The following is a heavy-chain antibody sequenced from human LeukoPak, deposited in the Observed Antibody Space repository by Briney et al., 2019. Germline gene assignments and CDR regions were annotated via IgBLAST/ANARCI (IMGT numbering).Heavy chain of an antibody. D-gene: IGHD3-22*01. CDR1: GGSISSGGYS. V-gene: IGHV4-30-2*01. J-gene: IGHJ4*02. Sequence: PSETLSLTCAVSGGSISSGGYSWSWIRQPPGKGLEWIGYIYHSGSTYYNPSLKSRVTISVDRSKNQFSLKLSSVTAADTAVYYCASVYDSSGPLIDYWGQGTLDTVSS. CDR2: IYHSGST. CDR3: ASVYDSSGPLIDY.